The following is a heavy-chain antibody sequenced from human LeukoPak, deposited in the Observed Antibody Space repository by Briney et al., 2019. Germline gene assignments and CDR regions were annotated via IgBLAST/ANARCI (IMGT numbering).Heavy chain of an antibody. D-gene: IGHD3/OR15-3a*01. CDR1: GFTFSNAW. V-gene: IGHV3-15*01. J-gene: IGHJ4*02. CDR3: TAGTGRSDFDY. Sequence: GGSLRLSCAASGFTFSNAWMSWFRQAPGKGLEWVGRIKRKGDDGTIDYAAPVKGRLTISRDDSKNTLYLQMNSLKSEDTAVYYCTAGTGRSDFDYWGQGTLVTVSS. CDR2: IKRKGDDGTI.